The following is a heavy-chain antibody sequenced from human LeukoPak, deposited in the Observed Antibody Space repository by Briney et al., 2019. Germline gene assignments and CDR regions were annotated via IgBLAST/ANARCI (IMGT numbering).Heavy chain of an antibody. CDR2: TYYRSKWYN. J-gene: IGHJ6*02. CDR3: ARGSASSHYAMDV. CDR1: VDSVSSDSGA. D-gene: IGHD6-6*01. V-gene: IGHV6-1*01. Sequence: SQTLSLTFAFSVDSVSSDSGAWNWIRQSPSRGLEWLGSTYYRSKWYNDYAVSVKSRVTINPDTSKNHFSLQLNSVTPEDTAVYYCARGSASSHYAMDVWGQGTTVTVSS.